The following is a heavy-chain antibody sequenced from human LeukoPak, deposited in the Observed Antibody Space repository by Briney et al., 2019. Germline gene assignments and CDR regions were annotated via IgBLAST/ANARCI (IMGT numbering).Heavy chain of an antibody. D-gene: IGHD3-10*02. J-gene: IGHJ4*02. CDR1: GYTFTGYY. CDR3: ARAKWSTTFVYLLGY. CDR2: INPNSGGT. Sequence: ASVKVSCKASGYTFTGYYMHWVRQAPGQGLEWMGWINPNSGGTNYAQKFQGRVTMTRDTSISTAYMELSGLRSDDTAVYYCARAKWSTTFVYLLGYWGQGTLVTVSS. V-gene: IGHV1-2*02.